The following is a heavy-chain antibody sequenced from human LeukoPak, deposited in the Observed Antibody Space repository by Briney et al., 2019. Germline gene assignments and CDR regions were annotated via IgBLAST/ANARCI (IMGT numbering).Heavy chain of an antibody. V-gene: IGHV3-48*02. CDR1: GFTFSTYR. J-gene: IGHJ4*02. CDR3: AISGYSGYEFDH. D-gene: IGHD5-12*01. Sequence: GGSLRLSCAVSGFTFSTYRMNWVSQAPGMGLEWVSYISSSSSITYYADSVKGRFTISRDNAKNSLFLQMDSLRDEDTAVYYCAISGYSGYEFDHWGQGTRVTVSS. CDR2: ISSSSSIT.